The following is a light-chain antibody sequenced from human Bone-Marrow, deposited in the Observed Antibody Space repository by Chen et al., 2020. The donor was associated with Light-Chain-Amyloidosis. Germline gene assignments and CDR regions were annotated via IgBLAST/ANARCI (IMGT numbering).Light chain of an antibody. Sequence: QSALPQPASVSGSPGQSITISCTGTSSDVGGDNPVSWYQQHPHKAPKLMIYEVTNRPSWVPDRFSGARTNYTASLTISGLQTEDEADYVCSAYTLTNTLVFGSGTRVTVL. CDR2: EVT. CDR3: SAYTLTNTLV. V-gene: IGLV2-14*01. J-gene: IGLJ1*01. CDR1: SSDVGGDNP.